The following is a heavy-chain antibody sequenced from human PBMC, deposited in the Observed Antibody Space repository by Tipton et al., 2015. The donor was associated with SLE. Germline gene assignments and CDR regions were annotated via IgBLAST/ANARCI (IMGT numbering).Heavy chain of an antibody. CDR1: GDSISSYY. CDR3: ARGVVLRYFYYYMDV. V-gene: IGHV4-4*07. CDR2: IFASGST. J-gene: IGHJ6*03. D-gene: IGHD3-3*01. Sequence: TLSLTCSVSGDSISSYYWIWIRQPAGKGLEWIGRIFASGSTNYNPSLESRVTMSVDASKNQFSLKLTSVTAADTAVYYCARGVVLRYFYYYMDVWGKGAAVAGSS.